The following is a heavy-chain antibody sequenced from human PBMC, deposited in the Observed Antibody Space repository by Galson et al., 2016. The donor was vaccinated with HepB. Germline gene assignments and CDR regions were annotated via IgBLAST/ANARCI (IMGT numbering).Heavy chain of an antibody. V-gene: IGHV3-23*01. D-gene: IGHD3-3*01. CDR1: GFPFRSYA. J-gene: IGHJ6*03. Sequence: SLRLSCAVSGFPFRSYAMGWVRQAPGKGLEWVSAIGGTGRDTFFPDSVKGRFIVSRDNSKDTLFVQMNSLTAEDTAVYYWAKMEGLHYHQYPMDAWGKGTTVTVSS. CDR2: IGGTGRDT. CDR3: AKMEGLHYHQYPMDA.